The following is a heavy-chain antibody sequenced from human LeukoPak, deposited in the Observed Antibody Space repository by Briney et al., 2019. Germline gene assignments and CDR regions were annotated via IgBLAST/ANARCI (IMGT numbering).Heavy chain of an antibody. CDR2: ISAYNGNT. CDR3: ASTPPTYYYDSSGSRFDY. J-gene: IGHJ4*02. CDR1: GYTFTSYG. D-gene: IGHD3-22*01. Sequence: RASVKVSCKASGYTFTSYGISWVRQAPGQGLEWMGWISAYNGNTNYAQKLQGRVTMTTDTSTSTAYMELRSLRSDDTAVYYCASTPPTYYYDSSGSRFDYWGQGTLVTVSS. V-gene: IGHV1-18*01.